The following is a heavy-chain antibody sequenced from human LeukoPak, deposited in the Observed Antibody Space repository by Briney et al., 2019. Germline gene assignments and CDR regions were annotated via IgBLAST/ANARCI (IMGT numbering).Heavy chain of an antibody. CDR3: SSYKGDV. Sequence: PGGSLRLSCAASGFTFSNAWMSWVRQAPGKGLEWVGRIKSNIVGGTTDYAAPVKGRFTISRDDSKNTLYLQMNSLKTEDTAVYYCSSYKGDVWGKGTTVTVSS. CDR2: IKSNIVGGTT. V-gene: IGHV3-15*01. D-gene: IGHD3-10*01. J-gene: IGHJ6*04. CDR1: GFTFSNAW.